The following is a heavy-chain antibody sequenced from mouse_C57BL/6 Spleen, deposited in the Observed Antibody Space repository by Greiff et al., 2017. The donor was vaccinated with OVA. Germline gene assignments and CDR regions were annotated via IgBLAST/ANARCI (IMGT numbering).Heavy chain of an antibody. Sequence: QVQLQQSGAELVKPGASVKLSCKASGYTFTSYWMHWVKQRPGQGLEWIGMIHPNSGSTNYNEKFKSKATLTVDKSSSTAYMQLSSLTSEDSAVYYCARPIYYYGSSANWYFDVWGTGTTVTVSS. J-gene: IGHJ1*03. CDR2: IHPNSGST. CDR1: GYTFTSYW. D-gene: IGHD1-1*01. CDR3: ARPIYYYGSSANWYFDV. V-gene: IGHV1-64*01.